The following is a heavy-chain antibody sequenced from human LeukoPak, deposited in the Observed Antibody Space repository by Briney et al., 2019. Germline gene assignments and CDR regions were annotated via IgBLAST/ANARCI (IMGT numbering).Heavy chain of an antibody. CDR1: GYTFTSYG. CDR2: ISAYNGNT. D-gene: IGHD2-2*01. V-gene: IGHV1-18*01. Sequence: GASVKVSCKASGYTFTSYGISWVRQAPGQGLEWMGWISAYNGNTNYAQKLQGRVTMTTDTSTSTAYMELRSLRSDDTAVYYCARDFGRVVPAAPDLYWGQGTLVTVSS. J-gene: IGHJ4*02. CDR3: ARDFGRVVPAAPDLY.